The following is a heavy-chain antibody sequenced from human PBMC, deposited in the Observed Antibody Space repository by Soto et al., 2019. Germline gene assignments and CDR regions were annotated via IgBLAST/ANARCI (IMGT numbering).Heavy chain of an antibody. CDR3: ARNEQLVENRRIDY. J-gene: IGHJ4*02. CDR2: INHSGST. V-gene: IGHV4-34*01. CDR1: GGSFSGYY. D-gene: IGHD6-6*01. Sequence: QVQLQQWGAGLLKPSETLSLTCAVYGGSFSGYYWSWIRQPPGKGLEWIGEINHSGSTNYNLSLKSRVTISVDTSKNQFSLKLSSVTAADTAVYYCARNEQLVENRRIDYWGQGTLVTVSS.